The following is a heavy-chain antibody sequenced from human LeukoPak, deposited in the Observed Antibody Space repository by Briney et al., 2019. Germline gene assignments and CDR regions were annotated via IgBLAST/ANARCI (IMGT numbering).Heavy chain of an antibody. V-gene: IGHV3-74*01. Sequence: GGSLRLSCAASGFTFSTYAMSWVRQAPGKGLVWVSLINTDGSSTNYADSVKGRFTTSRDNAKNTLYLQMTGLRAEDTAMYYCARATCSGTSCYYYYYYYMDVWGKGTTVTVSS. CDR3: ARATCSGTSCYYYYYYYMDV. D-gene: IGHD2-2*01. J-gene: IGHJ6*03. CDR2: INTDGSST. CDR1: GFTFSTYA.